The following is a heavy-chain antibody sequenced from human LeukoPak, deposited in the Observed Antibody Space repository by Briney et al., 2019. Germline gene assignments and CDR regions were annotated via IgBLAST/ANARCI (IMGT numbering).Heavy chain of an antibody. J-gene: IGHJ3*02. V-gene: IGHV3-48*03. CDR3: AGDPTSSWETAFDI. Sequence: GGSLRLSCAASGFTFSSYELNWVRQAPGKGLEWVSYISDTGSTIYYADSVEGRFTISRDNAKNSLYLQMNSLRAADTAVYYCAGDPTSSWETAFDIWGQGTMVTVSS. CDR1: GFTFSSYE. CDR2: ISDTGSTI. D-gene: IGHD1-26*01.